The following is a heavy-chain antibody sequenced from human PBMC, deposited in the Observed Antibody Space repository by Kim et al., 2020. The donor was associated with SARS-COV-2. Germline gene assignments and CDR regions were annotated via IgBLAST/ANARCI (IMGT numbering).Heavy chain of an antibody. CDR3: ARDVNPTIDGYNQGDAFDI. Sequence: SETLSLTCTVSGGSISSGGYYRSWIRQHPGKGLEWIGYIYYSGSTYYNPSLKSRVTISVDTSKNQFSLKLSSVTAADTAVYYCARDVNPTIDGYNQGDAFDIWGQGTMVTVSS. J-gene: IGHJ3*02. V-gene: IGHV4-31*03. D-gene: IGHD5-12*01. CDR2: IYYSGST. CDR1: GGSISSGGYY.